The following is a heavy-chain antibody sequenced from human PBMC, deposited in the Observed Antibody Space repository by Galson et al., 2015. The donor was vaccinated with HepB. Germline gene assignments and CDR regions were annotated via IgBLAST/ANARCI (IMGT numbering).Heavy chain of an antibody. CDR2: IYYSGST. D-gene: IGHD5-12*01. CDR3: ARVGGGATTPFDP. Sequence: TLSLTCTVSGGSISSGGYYWSWIRQHPGKGLEWIGYIYYSGSTYYNPSLKSRVTISVDTSKNQFSLKLSSVTAADTAVYYFARVGGGATTPFDPWGRGTLVTVSS. CDR1: GGSISSGGYY. V-gene: IGHV4-31*03. J-gene: IGHJ5*02.